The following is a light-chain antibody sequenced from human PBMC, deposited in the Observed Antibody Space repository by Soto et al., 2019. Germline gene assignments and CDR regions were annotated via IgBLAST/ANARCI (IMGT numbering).Light chain of an antibody. Sequence: EVVVTHAPVTLSLSPEERATLSCRASQSFRGLLAWYQQKPGQAPRLLIYDAYNRATGIPPRFSGSGSGTDFTLTISSLEPEDSAVYYCQQRHIWPITFGQGTRLEIK. V-gene: IGKV3-11*01. CDR2: DAY. J-gene: IGKJ5*01. CDR1: QSFRGL. CDR3: QQRHIWPIT.